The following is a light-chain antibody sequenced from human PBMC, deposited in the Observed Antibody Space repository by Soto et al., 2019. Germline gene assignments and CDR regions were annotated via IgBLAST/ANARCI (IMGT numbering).Light chain of an antibody. V-gene: IGKV3-20*01. CDR2: GAS. CDR3: QQYGSSPRT. Sequence: DIVLTQSPGTLSLSPGERATLSCRAIQSVRSSFLAWYQKKPGQAPRLLIYGASSSATGIPDRFSGSGSGTDFTLTISRLEPEDFAVYYCQQYGSSPRTFGQGTKVDIK. J-gene: IGKJ1*01. CDR1: QSVRSSF.